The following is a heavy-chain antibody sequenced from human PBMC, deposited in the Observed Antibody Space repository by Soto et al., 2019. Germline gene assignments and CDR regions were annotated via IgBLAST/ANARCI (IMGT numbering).Heavy chain of an antibody. CDR3: ARGHLAVVPVASWFYYMDV. Sequence: ASVKVSCKASGYTFTNYAVHWVRQAPGQRLEWMGWINAGNGNTRYSQKFQGRVTITRDTPARTVYMELSSLRSEDTAVYYCARGHLAVVPVASWFYYMDVWGKGTTVTV. CDR1: GYTFTNYA. V-gene: IGHV1-3*01. CDR2: INAGNGNT. D-gene: IGHD2-2*01. J-gene: IGHJ6*03.